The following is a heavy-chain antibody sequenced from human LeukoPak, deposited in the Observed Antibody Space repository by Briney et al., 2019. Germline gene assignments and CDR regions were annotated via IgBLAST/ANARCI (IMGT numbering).Heavy chain of an antibody. D-gene: IGHD3-10*01. CDR1: GFTFSCYW. CDR2: VKSDGSGT. J-gene: IGHJ4*02. CDR3: ARDISGGVDY. Sequence: GGSLRLSCAASGFTFSCYWMHWVRQAPGKGLVWVSHVKSDGSGTSYADSVKGRFTISRDNAKNTLYLQMNSLRAEDTAVYYCARDISGGVDYWGQGTLVTVSS. V-gene: IGHV3-74*01.